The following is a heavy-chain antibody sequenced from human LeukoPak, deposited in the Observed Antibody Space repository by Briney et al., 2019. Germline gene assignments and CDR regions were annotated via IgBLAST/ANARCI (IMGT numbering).Heavy chain of an antibody. V-gene: IGHV4-34*01. J-gene: IGHJ4*02. D-gene: IGHD6-13*01. Sequence: SETLSLTCAVYGGSFSGYYWSWIRQPPGKGLEWIGEINHSGSTNYNPSLKSRVTISVDTSKNQFSLKLSSVTAADTAVYYCATTKQGAAAIDYWGQGTLVTVSS. CDR1: GGSFSGYY. CDR2: INHSGST. CDR3: ATTKQGAAAIDY.